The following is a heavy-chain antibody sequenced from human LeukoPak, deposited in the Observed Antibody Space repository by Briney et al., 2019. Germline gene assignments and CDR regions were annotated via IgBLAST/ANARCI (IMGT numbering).Heavy chain of an antibody. J-gene: IGHJ4*02. CDR2: ISGSGGST. D-gene: IGHD3-16*02. Sequence: GGSLRLSCAASGFTFSSYAMSWVRQAPGKGLEWVSAISGSGGSTYYADSVKGRFTISRDNSKNTLYLQMNSLRAEDTAVYYCAKCMITFGGVIVEPYYFDYWGQGTLVTVSS. V-gene: IGHV3-23*01. CDR3: AKCMITFGGVIVEPYYFDY. CDR1: GFTFSSYA.